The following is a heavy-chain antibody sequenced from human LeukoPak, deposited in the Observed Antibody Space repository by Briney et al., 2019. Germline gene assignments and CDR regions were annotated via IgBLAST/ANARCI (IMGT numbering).Heavy chain of an antibody. D-gene: IGHD5-18*01. CDR3: AKGDTAMGYFDY. Sequence: PGGSLRLSCAASGFTFSSYAMSWVRQAPGKGLEWVSAISGSGGSTYYADSVKGRFTISRDNSKNTLYLQRNSLRAEDTAVYYCAKGDTAMGYFDYWGQGTLVTVSS. CDR1: GFTFSSYA. V-gene: IGHV3-23*01. CDR2: ISGSGGST. J-gene: IGHJ4*02.